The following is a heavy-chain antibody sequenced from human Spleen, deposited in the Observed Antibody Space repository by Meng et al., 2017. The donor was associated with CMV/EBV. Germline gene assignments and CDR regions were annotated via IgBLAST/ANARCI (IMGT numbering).Heavy chain of an antibody. CDR1: GFTVGGKY. CDR2: IYSGGTT. V-gene: IGHV3-66*02. CDR3: AKMSTMVN. D-gene: IGHD3-10*01. J-gene: IGHJ4*02. Sequence: SLGLSCAASGFTVGGKYMSWVRQAPGKGLEWVSFIYSGGTTYYADSVKGRFTISRDNSQNTLHLHMNGLRTEDTGMYYCAKMSTMVNWGQGTLVTVSS.